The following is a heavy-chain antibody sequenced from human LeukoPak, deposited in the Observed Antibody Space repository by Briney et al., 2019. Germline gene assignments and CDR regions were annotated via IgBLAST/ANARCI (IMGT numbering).Heavy chain of an antibody. CDR3: ASCLPAGTGTTVLHYYYYYMDV. CDR2: MNPNSGNT. CDR1: GYTFTSYD. V-gene: IGHV1-8*01. D-gene: IGHD1-7*01. Sequence: GASVKVSCKASGYTFTSYDINWVRQATGQGLEWMGWMNPNSGNTGYAQKFQGRVTMTRNTSISTAYMELSSLRSEDTAVYYCASCLPAGTGTTVLHYYYYYMDVWGKGTTVTVSS. J-gene: IGHJ6*03.